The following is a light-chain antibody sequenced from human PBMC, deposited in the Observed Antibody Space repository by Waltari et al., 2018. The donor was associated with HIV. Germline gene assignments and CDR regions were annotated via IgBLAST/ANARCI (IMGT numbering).Light chain of an antibody. CDR3: ASRDNNGKRVL. CDR1: SLRKYY. Sequence: SSELTQDPVVSVTLGQTVTITCQGDSLRKYYASWHQLKPGQAPILVIYDKNTRPSGIPDRFSGSTSGNTASLTITGSQAEDEADYFCASRDNNGKRVLFGGGTKLTVL. CDR2: DKN. J-gene: IGLJ3*02. V-gene: IGLV3-19*01.